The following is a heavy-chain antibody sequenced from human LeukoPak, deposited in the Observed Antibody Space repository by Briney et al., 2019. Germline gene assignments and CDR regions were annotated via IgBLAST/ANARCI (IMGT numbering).Heavy chain of an antibody. D-gene: IGHD6-19*01. J-gene: IGHJ4*02. Sequence: ESGPTLMKPTQTLTLTCTFSGFSLSTSGVGMGWIRQPPGKALEWLALIYWNDDNRYSRSLKSRLTITKDTSKNQVVLTMTNMDPVDTATYYCAHPLEEQWLVAFDYWGQGTLVTVSS. CDR1: GFSLSTSGVG. CDR3: AHPLEEQWLVAFDY. CDR2: IYWNDDN. V-gene: IGHV2-5*01.